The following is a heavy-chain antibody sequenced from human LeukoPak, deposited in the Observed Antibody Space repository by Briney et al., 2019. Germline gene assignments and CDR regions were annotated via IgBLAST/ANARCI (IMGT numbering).Heavy chain of an antibody. CDR1: GGSISSYY. CDR2: INHSGST. CDR3: ARGGIRSTYYYDSSGYYYYYGMDV. J-gene: IGHJ6*02. D-gene: IGHD3-22*01. Sequence: SETLSLTCTVSGGSISSYYWSWIRQPPGKGLEWIGEINHSGSTNYNPSLKSRVTISVDTSKNQFSLKLSPVTAADTAVYYCARGGIRSTYYYDSSGYYYYYGMDVWGQGTTVTVSS. V-gene: IGHV4-34*01.